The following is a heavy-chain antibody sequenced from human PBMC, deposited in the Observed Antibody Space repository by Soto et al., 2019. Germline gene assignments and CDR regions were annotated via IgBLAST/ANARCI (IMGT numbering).Heavy chain of an antibody. CDR3: ARDRSGGYYYSNYGSYYSGIDV. D-gene: IGHD4-4*01. CDR1: GFTFSSYA. Sequence: QVQLVESGGGVVQPGRSLRLSCAASGFTFSSYAMHWVRQAPGKGLEWVAVISYDGSNKYYADSVKGRFTISRDNSKNTLYLQMNSLRAEDTAVYYCARDRSGGYYYSNYGSYYSGIDVWGQGTTVTVSS. V-gene: IGHV3-30-3*01. CDR2: ISYDGSNK. J-gene: IGHJ6*02.